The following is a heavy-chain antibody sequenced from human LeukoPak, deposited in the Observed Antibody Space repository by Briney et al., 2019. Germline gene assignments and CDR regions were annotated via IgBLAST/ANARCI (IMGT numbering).Heavy chain of an antibody. CDR2: INPDGSRT. V-gene: IGHV3-74*01. CDR3: AYQLLPN. CDR1: GFTFSTYW. D-gene: IGHD2-2*01. J-gene: IGHJ4*02. Sequence: PGGSLRLSCAASGFTFSTYWLHWVRQAPGKGLVWVSHINPDGSRTTYADSVEGRFTISRDNTKNTLYLQMNSLRVEDTAVYYCAYQLLPNWGQGTLATVSS.